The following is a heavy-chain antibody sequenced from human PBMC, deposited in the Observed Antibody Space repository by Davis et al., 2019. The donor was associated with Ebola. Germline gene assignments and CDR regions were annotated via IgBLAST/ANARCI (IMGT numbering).Heavy chain of an antibody. V-gene: IGHV1-2*02. CDR3: ARELAVDAFDI. CDR1: GYTFTGYY. CDR2: INPNSGGT. J-gene: IGHJ3*02. Sequence: ASVTVSCKASGYTFTGYYMHWVRQAPGQGLEWMGWINPNSGGTNYAQKFQGRATMTRDTSISTAYMELSRLRSDDTAVYYCARELAVDAFDIWGQGTMVTVSS. D-gene: IGHD6-13*01.